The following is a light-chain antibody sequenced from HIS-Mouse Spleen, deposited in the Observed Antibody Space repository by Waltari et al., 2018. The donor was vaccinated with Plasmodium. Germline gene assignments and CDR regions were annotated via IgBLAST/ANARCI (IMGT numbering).Light chain of an antibody. Sequence: QSVLTQPPSVSAAPGQKATISCSGSSSNIGNNYVYWYQQLPGTAPKLLIYDNNKRPSGIPDRFSGSKSGTSATLGITGLQTGDEADYYCGTWDSSLSAGVVFGGGTKLTVL. CDR2: DNN. CDR3: GTWDSSLSAGVV. CDR1: SSNIGNNY. J-gene: IGLJ2*01. V-gene: IGLV1-51*01.